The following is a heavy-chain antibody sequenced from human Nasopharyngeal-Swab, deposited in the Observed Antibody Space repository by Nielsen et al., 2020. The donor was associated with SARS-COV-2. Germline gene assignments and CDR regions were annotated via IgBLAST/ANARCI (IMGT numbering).Heavy chain of an antibody. Sequence: LSLTCAASGFTVSSNYMSWVRQAPGKGLEWVSVIYSGGSTYYADSVKGRFTISRDNSKNTLYLQMNSLRAEDTALYYCASRGGAAAGGQAFDIWGQGTMVTVSS. J-gene: IGHJ3*02. D-gene: IGHD6-13*01. CDR3: ASRGGAAAGGQAFDI. V-gene: IGHV3-53*05. CDR1: GFTVSSNY. CDR2: IYSGGST.